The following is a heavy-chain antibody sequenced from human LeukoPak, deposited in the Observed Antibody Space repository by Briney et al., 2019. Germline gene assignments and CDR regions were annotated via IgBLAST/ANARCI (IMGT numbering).Heavy chain of an antibody. CDR2: ISSSSSYI. Sequence: GGSLRLSCATSGFPFSSSGMSWVRQAPGKGLEWVSSISSSSSYIYYADSVKGRFTISRDNAKNSLYLQMNSLRAEDTAVYYCARDIPPAYYDSSGHDYWGQGTLVTVSS. J-gene: IGHJ4*02. D-gene: IGHD3-22*01. V-gene: IGHV3-21*01. CDR3: ARDIPPAYYDSSGHDY. CDR1: GFPFSSSG.